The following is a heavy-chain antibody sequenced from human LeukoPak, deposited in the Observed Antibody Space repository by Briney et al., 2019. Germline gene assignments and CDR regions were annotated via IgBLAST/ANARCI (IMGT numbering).Heavy chain of an antibody. J-gene: IGHJ4*02. CDR1: GYIFKDFY. CDR3: AKDSSGGYNSH. Sequence: GASVKVSCKTSGYIFKDFYIHWVRQAPGHGLEWMGWINPNSGDTNSAQRFHGRVTMTRDTSTGTAYMDLSSLTSDDTAVYLCAKDSSGGYNSHWGQGTLVTVSS. D-gene: IGHD5-24*01. CDR2: INPNSGDT. V-gene: IGHV1-2*02.